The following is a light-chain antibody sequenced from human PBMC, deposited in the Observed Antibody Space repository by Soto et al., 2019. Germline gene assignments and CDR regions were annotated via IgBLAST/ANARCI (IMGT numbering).Light chain of an antibody. CDR1: SSDIGGYNL. V-gene: IGLV2-8*01. CDR3: SSYAGSNNYV. CDR2: EIT. Sequence: QSALTQPPSASGSPGQSVTISCTGTSSDIGGYNLVSWYQHHPDKAPKLMIYEITKRPSGVPARISGSKSDNTASLTVSGLQAEDEADYYCSSYAGSNNYVFGTGTKLTVL. J-gene: IGLJ1*01.